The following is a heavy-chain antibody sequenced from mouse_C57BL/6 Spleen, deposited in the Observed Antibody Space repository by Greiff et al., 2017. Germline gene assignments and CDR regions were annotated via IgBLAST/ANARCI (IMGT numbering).Heavy chain of an antibody. V-gene: IGHV5-17*01. D-gene: IGHD2-1*01. CDR2: ISSGSSTI. CDR3: AKPAEYGNSYFDY. J-gene: IGHJ2*01. Sequence: EVQLVESGGGLVKPGGSLKLSCAASGFTFSDYGMHWVRQAPEKGLEWVAYISSGSSTIYYADTVKGRFTISRDNAKNTLFLQMTSLRSEDTAMYYCAKPAEYGNSYFDYWGQGTTLTVSS. CDR1: GFTFSDYG.